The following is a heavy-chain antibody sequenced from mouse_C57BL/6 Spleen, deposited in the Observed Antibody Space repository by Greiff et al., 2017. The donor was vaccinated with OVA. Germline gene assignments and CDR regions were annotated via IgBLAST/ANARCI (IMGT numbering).Heavy chain of an antibody. J-gene: IGHJ2*01. Sequence: VQLQQPGAELVKPGASVKMSCKASGYTFTSYWITWVKQRPGQGLEWIGDIYPGSGSTNYNEKFKSKATLTVDTSSSTAYMQLSSLTSEDSADYYCARSNTTVVATRYFDYWGQGTTLTVSS. D-gene: IGHD1-1*01. V-gene: IGHV1-55*01. CDR3: ARSNTTVVATRYFDY. CDR1: GYTFTSYW. CDR2: IYPGSGST.